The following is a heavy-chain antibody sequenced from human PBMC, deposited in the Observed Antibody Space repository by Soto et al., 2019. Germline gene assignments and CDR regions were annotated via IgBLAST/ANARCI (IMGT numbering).Heavy chain of an antibody. CDR3: ARGRGEILTGYWGAPFDY. Sequence: ASVKVSCKASGYTFTSYDINWVRQATGQGLEWMGWMNPNSGNTGYAQKFQGRVTMTRNTSISTAYMELSSLRSEDTAVYYCARGRGEILTGYWGAPFDYWGQGTLVTVSS. D-gene: IGHD3-9*01. CDR1: GYTFTSYD. CDR2: MNPNSGNT. J-gene: IGHJ4*02. V-gene: IGHV1-8*01.